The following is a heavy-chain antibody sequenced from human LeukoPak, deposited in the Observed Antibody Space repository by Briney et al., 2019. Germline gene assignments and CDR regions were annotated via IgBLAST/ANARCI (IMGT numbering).Heavy chain of an antibody. CDR3: VGSSDWWGFYY. J-gene: IGHJ4*02. CDR1: EFTFSRYV. D-gene: IGHD6-19*01. Sequence: PGGSLRLSCAASEFTFSRYVMHWVRQAPGKGLQWVAFIRCDGNKKFHADSVKGRFTISRDNSKTTLYLQMNSLRAEDTAVYYCVGSSDWWGFYYWGQGTLVTVSS. V-gene: IGHV3-30*02. CDR2: IRCDGNKK.